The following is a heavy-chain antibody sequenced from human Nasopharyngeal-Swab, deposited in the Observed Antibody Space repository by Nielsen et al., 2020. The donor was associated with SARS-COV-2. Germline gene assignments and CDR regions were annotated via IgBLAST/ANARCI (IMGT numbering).Heavy chain of an antibody. Sequence: WVRQAPGQGLEWMGGIIPIFGTANYAQKFQGRVTITADKSTSTAYMELSSLRSEDTAVYYCARDSTYYYDSSGSDGAFDIWGQGTMATVSS. V-gene: IGHV1-69*06. CDR3: ARDSTYYYDSSGSDGAFDI. J-gene: IGHJ3*02. CDR2: IIPIFGTA. D-gene: IGHD3-22*01.